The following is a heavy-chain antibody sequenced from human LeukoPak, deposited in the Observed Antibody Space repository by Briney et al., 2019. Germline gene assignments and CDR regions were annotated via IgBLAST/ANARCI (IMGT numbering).Heavy chain of an antibody. CDR1: GGSISSYY. CDR3: ARVLSSSSKVFDC. V-gene: IGHV4-59*01. Sequence: PSETLSLTCNVSGGSISSYYWSWIRQPPGKGLEWIGDIYYSGNTNYNTSLKSRVTMSVDRPKNQFSLKVTSVTTADTAVYYCARVLSSSSKVFDCWGQGTLDTVSS. CDR2: IYYSGNT. D-gene: IGHD6-6*01. J-gene: IGHJ4*02.